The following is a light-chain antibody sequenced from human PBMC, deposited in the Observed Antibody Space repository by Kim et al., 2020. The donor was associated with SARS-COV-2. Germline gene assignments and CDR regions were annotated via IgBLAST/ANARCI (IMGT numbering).Light chain of an antibody. CDR3: SSYTSSSTLV. Sequence: QSALTQPASVSGSPGQSITISCTGTSSDIGKYKYVSWYQQHPGKAPKLLIYDVSTRPSGISNRFSGSKSGNTASLTISGLQADDEGDYYCSSYTSSSTLVFGGGTQLTVL. V-gene: IGLV2-14*03. CDR1: SSDIGKYKY. CDR2: DVS. J-gene: IGLJ3*02.